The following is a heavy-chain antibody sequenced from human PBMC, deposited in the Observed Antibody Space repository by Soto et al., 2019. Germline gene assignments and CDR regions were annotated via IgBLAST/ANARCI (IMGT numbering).Heavy chain of an antibody. D-gene: IGHD1-26*01. CDR1: GYTSTSFG. Sequence: GASVKVSCKASGYTSTSFGISWVRQAPGQGLEWMGWISPHIGNTNYAQKLQGRVTMTTDTSASTAYMELRSLRSDDTAVYYCARERRYGGRYLDYWGQGTLVTVSS. CDR3: ARERRYGGRYLDY. V-gene: IGHV1-18*01. CDR2: ISPHIGNT. J-gene: IGHJ4*02.